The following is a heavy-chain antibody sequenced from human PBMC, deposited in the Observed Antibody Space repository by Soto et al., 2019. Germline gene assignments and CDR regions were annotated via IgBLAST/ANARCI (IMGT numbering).Heavy chain of an antibody. J-gene: IGHJ4*02. V-gene: IGHV3-30*18. CDR3: AKEGGLSGSYYISSSYYFDY. CDR2: ISYDGSNT. D-gene: IGHD1-26*01. CDR1: EFTISSYG. Sequence: GGFLRLSCAASEFTISSYGIHRVLQATGKGLKRVAIISYDGSNTYYADSVKGRFTISRDNSKNTLYLQMNSLRAEDTSVYYCAKEGGLSGSYYISSSYYFDYWGQGTLVTVSS.